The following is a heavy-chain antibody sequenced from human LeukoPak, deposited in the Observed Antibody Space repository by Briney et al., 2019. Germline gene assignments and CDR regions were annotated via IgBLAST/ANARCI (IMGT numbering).Heavy chain of an antibody. D-gene: IGHD4-17*01. CDR2: INWNGGST. Sequence: PGGSLRLSCAAFGFIFDDYGMSWVRQAPGKGLEWVSGINWNGGSTGYADSVKGRFTISRDSAKNSLYLQMNSLRAEDTALYYCARHFHPAETTGGYFDLWGRGTLVTVSA. CDR3: ARHFHPAETTGGYFDL. J-gene: IGHJ2*01. V-gene: IGHV3-20*04. CDR1: GFIFDDYG.